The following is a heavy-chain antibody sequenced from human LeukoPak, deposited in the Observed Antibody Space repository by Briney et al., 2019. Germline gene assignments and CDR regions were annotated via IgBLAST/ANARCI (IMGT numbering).Heavy chain of an antibody. J-gene: IGHJ6*02. V-gene: IGHV1-18*01. Sequence: ASVTVSCKASGYTFTSYGISWVRQAPGQGLEWMGWISAYNGNTNYAQKLQGRVTMTTDTSTSTAYMELRSLRADDTAVYYCAREIVVVPAAIPYYYYYGMDVWGQGTTVTVSS. CDR1: GYTFTSYG. CDR3: AREIVVVPAAIPYYYYYGMDV. CDR2: ISAYNGNT. D-gene: IGHD2-2*01.